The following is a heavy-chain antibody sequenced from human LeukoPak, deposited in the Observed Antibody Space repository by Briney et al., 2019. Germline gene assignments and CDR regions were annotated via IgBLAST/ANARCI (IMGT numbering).Heavy chain of an antibody. CDR2: IIPIFGTA. D-gene: IGHD2-2*01. J-gene: IGHJ4*02. CDR1: GGTFSSYA. Sequence: SVKVSCTASGGTFSSYAISWVRQAPGQGLEWMGGIIPIFGTANYAQKFQGRVTITTDESTSTAYMELSSLRAEDTAVYYCSSTSPWGFDYWGQGTLVTVSS. CDR3: SSTSPWGFDY. V-gene: IGHV1-69*05.